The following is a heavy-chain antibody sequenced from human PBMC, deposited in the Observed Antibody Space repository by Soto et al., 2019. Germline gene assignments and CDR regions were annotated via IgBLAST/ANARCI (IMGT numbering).Heavy chain of an antibody. V-gene: IGHV3-30-3*01. J-gene: IGHJ4*02. Sequence: QVQLVESGGGVVQPGRSLRLSCAASGFTFSSYAMHWVRQAPGKGLEWVAVISYDGSNKYYADSVMGRFTISRDNSKNTLYLQMNSLRAEDTAVYYCARDRFASSWSYFDYWGQGTLVTVSS. CDR1: GFTFSSYA. CDR2: ISYDGSNK. CDR3: ARDRFASSWSYFDY. D-gene: IGHD6-13*01.